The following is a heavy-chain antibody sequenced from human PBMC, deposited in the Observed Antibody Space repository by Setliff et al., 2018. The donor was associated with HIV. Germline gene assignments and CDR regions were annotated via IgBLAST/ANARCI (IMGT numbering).Heavy chain of an antibody. J-gene: IGHJ6*04. CDR1: GGSTSSGDYS. CDR3: ARVGLHADPPTGYSFYLDA. D-gene: IGHD2-21*01. V-gene: IGHV4-61*09. Sequence: SETLSLTCTVSGGSTSSGDYSWSWIRQPAGKGLEWLGHIDTTGSTTYNPTLKSRVTISVDTSKTQFSLRLTSVTAADTPVYFCARVGLHADPPTGYSFYLDAWGKGTTVTVSS. CDR2: IDTTGST.